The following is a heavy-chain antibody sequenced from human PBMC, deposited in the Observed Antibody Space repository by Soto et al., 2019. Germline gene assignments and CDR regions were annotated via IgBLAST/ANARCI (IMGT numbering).Heavy chain of an antibody. V-gene: IGHV3-11*01. D-gene: IGHD3-10*01. CDR3: ASVARPSGSYYPPYYYYGMDV. CDR2: ISSSGSTI. Sequence: LRLSGAASGFTFSDYYMSWIRQAPGKGLEWVSYISSSGSTIYYADSVKGRFTISRDNAKNSLYLQMNSLRAEDTAVYYCASVARPSGSYYPPYYYYGMDVWGQGTTVTVSS. CDR1: GFTFSDYY. J-gene: IGHJ6*02.